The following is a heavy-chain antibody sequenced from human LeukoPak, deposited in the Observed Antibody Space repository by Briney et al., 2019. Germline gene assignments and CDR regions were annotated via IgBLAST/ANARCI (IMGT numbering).Heavy chain of an antibody. CDR3: ARSSASNYYYDSSGLMDAFDI. D-gene: IGHD3-22*01. J-gene: IGHJ3*02. V-gene: IGHV1-8*01. CDR2: MNPNSGNT. CDR1: GYTFTSYD. Sequence: ASVKVSCKASGYTFTSYDINWVRQATGQGLEWMGWMNPNSGNTGYAQKFQGRVTMTRNTSISTAYMELSSLRSEDTAVYYCARSSASNYYYDSSGLMDAFDIWGQGTMVTVSS.